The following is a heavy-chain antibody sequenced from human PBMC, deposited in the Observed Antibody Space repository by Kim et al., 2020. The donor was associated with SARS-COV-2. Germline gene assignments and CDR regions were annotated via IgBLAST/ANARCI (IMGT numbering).Heavy chain of an antibody. CDR1: GYTFTGYY. D-gene: IGHD3-9*01. J-gene: IGHJ5*02. V-gene: IGHV1-2*02. CDR3: ARALLYYDILTAIRHNWFDP. Sequence: ASVKVSCKASGYTFTGYYMHWVRQAPGQGLEWMGWINPNSGGTNYAQKFQGRVTMTRDTSISTAYMELSRLRSDDTAVYYCARALLYYDILTAIRHNWFDPWGQGTLVTVSS. CDR2: INPNSGGT.